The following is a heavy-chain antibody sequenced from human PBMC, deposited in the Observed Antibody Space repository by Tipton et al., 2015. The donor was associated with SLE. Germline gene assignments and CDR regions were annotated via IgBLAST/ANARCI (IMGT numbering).Heavy chain of an antibody. V-gene: IGHV4-38-2*01. CDR3: ARHSAMTTGYFQL. Sequence: TLSLTCSVSGYSISSGYYWGWIRQPPGKGLEWIGSIFHSGSAYYNPSLKSRVTMSVDTSKNECSVRVRSVTAADTAVYYCARHSAMTTGYFQLWGQGTPVTVSS. D-gene: IGHD1-1*01. CDR2: IFHSGSA. J-gene: IGHJ1*01. CDR1: GYSISSGYY.